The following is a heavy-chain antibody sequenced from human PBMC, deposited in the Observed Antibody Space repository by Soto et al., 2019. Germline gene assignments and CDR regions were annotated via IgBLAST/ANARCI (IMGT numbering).Heavy chain of an antibody. V-gene: IGHV3-23*01. CDR1: GFTFSSYA. D-gene: IGHD1-26*01. J-gene: IGHJ5*02. Sequence: EVQLLESGGGLVQPGGSLRLSCAASGFTFSSYAMSWVRQAPGKGLEWVSAISGSGGSTYYADSVKGRFTISRDNSKKTVYLQMNSLGAEDTAVYYCAKTIGVVGAGDTNWFDPWGQGTLVTVSS. CDR3: AKTIGVVGAGDTNWFDP. CDR2: ISGSGGST.